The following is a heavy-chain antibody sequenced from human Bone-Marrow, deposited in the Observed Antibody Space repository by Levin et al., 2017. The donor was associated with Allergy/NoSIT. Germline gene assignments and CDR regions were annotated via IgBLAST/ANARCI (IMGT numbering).Heavy chain of an antibody. D-gene: IGHD6-13*01. CDR2: IYSSGVT. Sequence: PGGSLRLSCAASEFTVSNNYMSWVRQAPGKGLEWVSTIYSSGVTNYADSVKGRFIISRDRSKNTLYLQMNRLRDEDTAVYYCSSKTDSNPPGAYWGQGTLVTVSS. V-gene: IGHV3-53*01. J-gene: IGHJ4*02. CDR1: EFTVSNNY. CDR3: SSKTDSNPPGAY.